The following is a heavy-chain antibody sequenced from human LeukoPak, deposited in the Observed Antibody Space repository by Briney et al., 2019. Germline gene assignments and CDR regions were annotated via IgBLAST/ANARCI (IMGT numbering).Heavy chain of an antibody. CDR1: GFTSSSYS. J-gene: IGHJ4*02. CDR3: VRAPFGSGSYYYSYYFDY. V-gene: IGHV3-21*01. D-gene: IGHD3-10*01. Sequence: GGSLRLSCAASGFTSSSYSMNWVRQSPGKGLEWVSSISSSSSFIYYVDSVKGRFTISRDNAKNSLYLQMNSLRDEDTAVYYCVRAPFGSGSYYYSYYFDYWGQGTLVTVSS. CDR2: ISSSSSFI.